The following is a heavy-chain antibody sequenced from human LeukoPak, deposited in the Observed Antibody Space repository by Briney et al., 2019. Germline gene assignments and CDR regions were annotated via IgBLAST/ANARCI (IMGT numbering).Heavy chain of an antibody. Sequence: SETLSLTCTVSSGSISTSNYYWGWVRQPPGKALEWIGNIFYSGSTYYSPSLKSRVTISLDTSRNQFSLKLNSVTAADTAVYYCASSGWYRGYWGQGTLVTVSS. D-gene: IGHD6-19*01. CDR2: IFYSGST. CDR3: ASSGWYRGY. CDR1: SGSISTSNYY. V-gene: IGHV4-39*07. J-gene: IGHJ4*02.